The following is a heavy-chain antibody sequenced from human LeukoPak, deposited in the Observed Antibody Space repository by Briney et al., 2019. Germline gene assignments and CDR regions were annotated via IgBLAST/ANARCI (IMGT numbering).Heavy chain of an antibody. CDR1: GFTFSSYW. Sequence: PGGSLRLSCAASGFTFSSYWMHWVRQAPGKGLEWVSSISSSSSYIYYADSVKGRFTISRDNAKNSLYLQMNSLRAEDTAVYYCARLHSGYGSDVWGQGTTVTVSS. CDR3: ARLHSGYGSDV. D-gene: IGHD5-18*01. J-gene: IGHJ6*02. V-gene: IGHV3-21*01. CDR2: ISSSSSYI.